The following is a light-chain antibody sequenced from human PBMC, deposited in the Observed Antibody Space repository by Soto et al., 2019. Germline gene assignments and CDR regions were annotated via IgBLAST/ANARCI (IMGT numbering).Light chain of an antibody. J-gene: IGLJ2*01. CDR3: SSYTSTYTVV. V-gene: IGLV2-14*01. CDR1: SSDVGGYNY. CDR2: DVS. Sequence: QSALTQPASVSGSPGQSITISCTGTSSDVGGYNYVYWYQQHPGKAPKLMIYDVSNRPSGVSNRFAGSNSGNTASLTISGLQAEDEADFYCSSYTSTYTVVFGGGTKVTVL.